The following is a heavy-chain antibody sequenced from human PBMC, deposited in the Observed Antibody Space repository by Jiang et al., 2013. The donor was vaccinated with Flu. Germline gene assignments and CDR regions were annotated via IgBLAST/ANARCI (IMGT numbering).Heavy chain of an antibody. V-gene: IGHV7-4-1*01. CDR2: INTNTGNP. Sequence: SGYTFTSYAMNWVRQAPGQGLEWMGWINTNTGNPTYAQGFTGRFVFSLDTSVSTAYLQICSLKAEDTAVYYCARDDWRLTRVPAAIGYWGQGTLVTVSS. CDR1: GYTFTSYA. CDR3: ARDDWRLTRVPAAIGY. D-gene: IGHD2-2*01. J-gene: IGHJ4*02.